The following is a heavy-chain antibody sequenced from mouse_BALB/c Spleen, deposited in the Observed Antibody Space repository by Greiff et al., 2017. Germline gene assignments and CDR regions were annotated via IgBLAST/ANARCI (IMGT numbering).Heavy chain of an antibody. CDR1: GYAFTNYL. D-gene: IGHD2-4*01. CDR2: INPGSGGT. Sequence: VQLQQSGAELVRPGTSVKVSCKASGYAFTNYLIEWVKQRPGQGLEWIGVINPGSGGTNYNEKFKGKATLTADKSSSTAYMQLSSLTSDDSAVYFCARETTMITTRYYAMDYRGQGTSVTVSS. V-gene: IGHV1-54*01. J-gene: IGHJ4*01. CDR3: ARETTMITTRYYAMDY.